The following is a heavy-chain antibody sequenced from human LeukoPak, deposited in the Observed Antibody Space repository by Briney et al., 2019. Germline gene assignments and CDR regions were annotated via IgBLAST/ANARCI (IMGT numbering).Heavy chain of an antibody. D-gene: IGHD3-16*01. CDR3: ARVVITVGELRPSFFDY. V-gene: IGHV3-7*01. Sequence: PGGSLRLSCAASGFTFSSYWMSWVRQAPGKGLEWVANIKQDGSEKYYVDSVKGRFTIFRDNAKNSLYLQLNNLRAEDTAVYSCARVVITVGELRPSFFDYWGQGTLVTVSS. J-gene: IGHJ4*02. CDR2: IKQDGSEK. CDR1: GFTFSSYW.